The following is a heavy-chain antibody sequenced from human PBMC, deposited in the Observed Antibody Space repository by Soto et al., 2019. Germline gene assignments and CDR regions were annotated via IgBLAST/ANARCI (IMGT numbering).Heavy chain of an antibody. Sequence: ASVKVSCKASGYTFSSYAIHWVRQAPGQGLEWMGWIHAGNGNTKYSQSFQGRVTISRDTSATTAYMELDSLRSEDTAVYYCARGVAFLDYWGQGTLVTVSS. D-gene: IGHD2-15*01. V-gene: IGHV1-3*01. CDR2: IHAGNGNT. CDR1: GYTFSSYA. CDR3: ARGVAFLDY. J-gene: IGHJ4*02.